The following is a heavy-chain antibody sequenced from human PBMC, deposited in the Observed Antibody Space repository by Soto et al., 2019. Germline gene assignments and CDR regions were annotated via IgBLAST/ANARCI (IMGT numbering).Heavy chain of an antibody. Sequence: QVQLVQSGAEVKKPGASVKVSCKASGYTFTSYDINWVRQATGQGLEWMGWMNPNSGNTGYAQKFQVRVTMNRNTPISTAYREVSSLRSEDTAVYYCARGIRPGIAAANWFDHWGQGPLVTVSS. CDR3: ARGIRPGIAAANWFDH. CDR2: MNPNSGNT. CDR1: GYTFTSYD. V-gene: IGHV1-8*01. D-gene: IGHD6-13*01. J-gene: IGHJ5*02.